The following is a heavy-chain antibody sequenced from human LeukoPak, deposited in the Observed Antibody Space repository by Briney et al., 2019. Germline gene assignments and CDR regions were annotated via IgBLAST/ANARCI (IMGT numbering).Heavy chain of an antibody. Sequence: KPSETLSLTCVVYGGSFSGYYRSWIRQPPGKGLEWIGEINHSGSTNYNPSLKSRVTISVDTSKNQFSLKLSSVTAADTAVYYCARTPLERLPFDYWGQGTLVTVSS. V-gene: IGHV4-34*01. CDR1: GGSFSGYY. CDR2: INHSGST. D-gene: IGHD1-1*01. J-gene: IGHJ4*02. CDR3: ARTPLERLPFDY.